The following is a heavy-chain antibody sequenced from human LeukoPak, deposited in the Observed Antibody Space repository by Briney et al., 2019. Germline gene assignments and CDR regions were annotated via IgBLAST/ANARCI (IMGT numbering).Heavy chain of an antibody. CDR1: GGTFSSYA. CDR3: ASRHYDYVWGSYRTFDY. Sequence: SVKVSCKASGGTFSSYAISWVRQAPGPGLEWMGRVIPIFGTANYAQKFQGRVTITTDESTSTAYMELSSLRSEDTAVYYCASRHYDYVWGSYRTFDYWGQGTLVTVSS. D-gene: IGHD3-16*02. V-gene: IGHV1-69*05. J-gene: IGHJ4*02. CDR2: VIPIFGTA.